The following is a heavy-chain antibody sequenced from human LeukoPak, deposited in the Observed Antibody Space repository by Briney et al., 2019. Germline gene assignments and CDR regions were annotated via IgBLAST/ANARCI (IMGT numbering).Heavy chain of an antibody. CDR1: GGSTSSNIYY. CDR2: IYYSGST. V-gene: IGHV4-39*07. CDR3: ARDCRFEPSGYYYYYYGMDV. D-gene: IGHD3-22*01. J-gene: IGHJ6*02. Sequence: SETLSLTCTVSGGSTSSNIYYWGWIRQPPGKGLEWIGSIYYSGSTYNPSYYNPSLKSRVSISVDMSKNQFSLKLTSVTAADTAVYFCARDCRFEPSGYYYYYYGMDVWGQGTTVTVSS.